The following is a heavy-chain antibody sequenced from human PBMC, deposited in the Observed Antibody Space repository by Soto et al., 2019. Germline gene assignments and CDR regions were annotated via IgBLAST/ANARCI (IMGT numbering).Heavy chain of an antibody. CDR1: GHTFTSYD. J-gene: IGHJ5*02. D-gene: IGHD3-3*01. CDR2: MNPNNGNT. Sequence: QVQLVQSGAEVKKPGASVTVSCKASGHTFTSYDIHWVRQATGQGLEWMGWMNPNNGNTGYAQKFQGRVTMTRDTSISPASMEVSGLRYEDTAVYYCARAEGRSLDRVSWGQGTLVTVSS. V-gene: IGHV1-8*01. CDR3: ARAEGRSLDRVS.